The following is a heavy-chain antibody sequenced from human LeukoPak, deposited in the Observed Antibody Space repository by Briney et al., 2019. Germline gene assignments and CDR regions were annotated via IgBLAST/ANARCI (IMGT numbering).Heavy chain of an antibody. CDR1: GFTFSSYE. J-gene: IGHJ5*02. D-gene: IGHD3-3*01. CDR3: AKDHRNDFWSGFHP. CDR2: ISSSGSTI. Sequence: GGSLRLSCAASGFTFSSYEMNWVRQAPGKGLEWVSYISSSGSTIYYADSVKGRFTISRDNSKNTLYLQMNSLRAEDTAVYYCAKDHRNDFWSGFHPWGQGTLVTVSS. V-gene: IGHV3-48*03.